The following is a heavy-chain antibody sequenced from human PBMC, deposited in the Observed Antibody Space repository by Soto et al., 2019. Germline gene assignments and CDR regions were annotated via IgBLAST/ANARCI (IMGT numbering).Heavy chain of an antibody. D-gene: IGHD5-18*01. J-gene: IGHJ4*02. V-gene: IGHV4-34*01. CDR1: CGSFSSYY. Sequence: PSETPSLTCAVYCGSFSSYYWSWIRQPPGKGLEWIGEINHSGSTNYNPSLKSRVTMSVDTSKNQFSLKLSSVTAADTAVYYCARDNGYSYGYTLDHWGQGTLVTVSS. CDR3: ARDNGYSYGYTLDH. CDR2: INHSGST.